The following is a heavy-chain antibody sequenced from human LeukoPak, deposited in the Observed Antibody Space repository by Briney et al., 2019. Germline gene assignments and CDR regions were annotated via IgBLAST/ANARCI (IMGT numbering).Heavy chain of an antibody. Sequence: PGGSLRLSCAASGFTFSSYSMNWVRQAPGKGLEWVSSISSGSNYIYYADSVKGRFTISRDSARNSLYLQMNSLRAEDTAVYYCARGYDSSAVPPWDYWGQGTLVTVSS. CDR1: GFTFSSYS. CDR3: ARGYDSSAVPPWDY. J-gene: IGHJ4*02. CDR2: ISSGSNYI. V-gene: IGHV3-21*06. D-gene: IGHD3-22*01.